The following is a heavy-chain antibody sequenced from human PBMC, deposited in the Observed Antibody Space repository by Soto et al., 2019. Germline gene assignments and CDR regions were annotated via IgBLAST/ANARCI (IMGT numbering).Heavy chain of an antibody. CDR2: IIPIFGTA. D-gene: IGHD1-26*01. CDR1: GGTFSSYA. J-gene: IGHJ6*02. Sequence: ASVKVACKASGGTFSSYAISWVRRAPGQGLEWMGGIIPIFGTANYAQKFQGRVTITADESTSTAYMKLSSLRSEDTAVYYCARKVGATSDYYYGMDVWGQGTTDTVSS. CDR3: ARKVGATSDYYYGMDV. V-gene: IGHV1-69*13.